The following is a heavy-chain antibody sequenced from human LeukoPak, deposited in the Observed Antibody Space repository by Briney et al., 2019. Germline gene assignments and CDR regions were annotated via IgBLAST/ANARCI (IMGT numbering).Heavy chain of an antibody. Sequence: SVNLSCKTSGYTFTSHYLHCARQAPGQGLEWMRIINPSGGSTSFSQKFRGRVTMTRDTSTSSVFMELSRLKSEDTAVYYCATDVGGTRVVPTYYFHYWGQGTLVTVSS. V-gene: IGHV1-46*01. CDR2: INPSGGST. CDR1: GYTFTSHY. D-gene: IGHD2-2*01. J-gene: IGHJ4*02. CDR3: ATDVGGTRVVPTYYFHY.